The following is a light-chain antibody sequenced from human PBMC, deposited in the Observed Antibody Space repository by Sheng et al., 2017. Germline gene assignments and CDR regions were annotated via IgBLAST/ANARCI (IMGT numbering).Light chain of an antibody. V-gene: IGKV3-11*01. J-gene: IGKJ1*01. Sequence: EIVLTQSPATLSLSPGERATLSCRASQSVSSDLAWYQQKPGQAPRLLISDASNRATGIPARFSGSGSGTDFTLTISSLEPEDFAVYYCQQRSNWPPTFGQGTKVEIK. CDR2: DAS. CDR3: QQRSNWPPT. CDR1: QSVSSD.